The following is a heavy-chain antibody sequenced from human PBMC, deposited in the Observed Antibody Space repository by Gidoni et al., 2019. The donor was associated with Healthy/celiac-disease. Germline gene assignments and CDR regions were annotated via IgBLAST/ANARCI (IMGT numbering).Heavy chain of an antibody. V-gene: IGHV4-59*01. CDR1: GGSISSYY. D-gene: IGHD6-19*01. J-gene: IGHJ4*02. CDR3: ARGRSSGWYPYYFDY. Sequence: QVQLQESGPGLVKPSETLSLTCTVSGGSISSYYWSWIRQPPGKGLEWIGYIYYSGSTNYNPSLKSRVTISVDTSKNQFSLKLSSVTAADTAVYYCARGRSSGWYPYYFDYWGQGTLVTVSX. CDR2: IYYSGST.